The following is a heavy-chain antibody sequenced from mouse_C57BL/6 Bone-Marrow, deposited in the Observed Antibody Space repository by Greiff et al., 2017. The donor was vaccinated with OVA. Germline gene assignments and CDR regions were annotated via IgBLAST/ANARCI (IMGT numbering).Heavy chain of an antibody. V-gene: IGHV1-64*01. Sequence: QVQLQQPGAELVKPGASVKLSCKASGYTFTSYWMHWVKQRPGQGLAWIGMIHPNSGSTNYNEKFKSKATLTVDKSSSTAYMQLSSLTSEDSAVYYCARCDPAWFAYWGQGTLVTVSA. J-gene: IGHJ3*01. CDR3: ARCDPAWFAY. D-gene: IGHD2-13*01. CDR1: GYTFTSYW. CDR2: IHPNSGST.